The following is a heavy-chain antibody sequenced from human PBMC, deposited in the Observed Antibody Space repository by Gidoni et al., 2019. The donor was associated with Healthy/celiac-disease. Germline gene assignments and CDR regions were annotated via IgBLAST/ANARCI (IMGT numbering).Heavy chain of an antibody. V-gene: IGHV3-23*01. D-gene: IGHD2-15*01. Sequence: EVQLLESGGGLVQPGGSLRLSCAASGFAFSRYAMSWVRQAPGKGLEWVSAISGSGGSTYYADSVKGRFTISRDNSKNTLYLQMNSLRAEDTAVYYCAKVSARGGGSSYLDYWGQGTLVTVSS. CDR1: GFAFSRYA. CDR2: ISGSGGST. J-gene: IGHJ4*02. CDR3: AKVSARGGGSSYLDY.